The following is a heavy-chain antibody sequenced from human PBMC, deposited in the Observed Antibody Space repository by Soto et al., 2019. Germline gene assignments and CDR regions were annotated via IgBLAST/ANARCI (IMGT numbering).Heavy chain of an antibody. Sequence: SQTLSLTCAISGDSVSSNSAAWNWIRHSPSRGLEWLGRTYYRSKWYNDYAASMRSRITINPDTIKNQFSLQLNSATPEDTAVYYCATWRFDYWGQGTLVTVSS. CDR3: ATWRFDY. CDR1: GDSVSSNSAA. J-gene: IGHJ4*02. CDR2: TYYRSKWYN. V-gene: IGHV6-1*01.